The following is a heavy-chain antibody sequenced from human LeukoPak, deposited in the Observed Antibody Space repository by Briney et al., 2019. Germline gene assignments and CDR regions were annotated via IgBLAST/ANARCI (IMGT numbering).Heavy chain of an antibody. Sequence: PSETLSLTCTVSGGSISSYYWSWIRQPAGKGLEWIGRIYTSGSTNYNPSLKSRVTISVDTSKNQFSLKLSSVTAADTAVYYCARDSEGIYYYYYYMDVWGKGTTVTVSS. CDR3: ARDSEGIYYYYYYMDV. D-gene: IGHD3-10*01. CDR1: GGSISSYY. V-gene: IGHV4-4*07. J-gene: IGHJ6*03. CDR2: IYTSGST.